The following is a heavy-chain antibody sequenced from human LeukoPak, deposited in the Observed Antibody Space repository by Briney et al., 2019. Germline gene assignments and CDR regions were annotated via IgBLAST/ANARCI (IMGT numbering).Heavy chain of an antibody. CDR1: GYTFTRYG. J-gene: IGHJ4*02. V-gene: IGHV1-18*04. CDR3: AREGWGTYSSGPYYFDY. CDR2: ISAYNGNT. D-gene: IGHD6-19*01. Sequence: GASVKVPCKASGYTFTRYGISWVRQAPGQGLEWMGWISAYNGNTNYAQKVQGRVTMTTDTSTSTAYMELRSLRSDDTAVYYCAREGWGTYSSGPYYFDYWGLGTLVTVSS.